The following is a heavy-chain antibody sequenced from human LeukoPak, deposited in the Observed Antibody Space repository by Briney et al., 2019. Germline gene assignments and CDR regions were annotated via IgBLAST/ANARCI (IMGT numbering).Heavy chain of an antibody. V-gene: IGHV3-30*04. J-gene: IGHJ4*02. CDR3: ARADYASGSTSAVY. D-gene: IGHD3-10*01. CDR2: ISYDGSNK. CDR1: GFTFSSYA. Sequence: GGSLRLSCAASGFTFSSYAMHWVRQAPGKGLEWVAVISYDGSNKYYADSVKGRFTISRDNSKNTLYLQMNSLRPEDTAVYYCARADYASGSTSAVYWGQGTLVTVSS.